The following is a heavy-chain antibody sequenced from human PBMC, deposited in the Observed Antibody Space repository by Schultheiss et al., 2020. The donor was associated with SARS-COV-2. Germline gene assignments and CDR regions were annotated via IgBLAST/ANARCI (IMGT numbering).Heavy chain of an antibody. CDR3: ARDGGYNYGDFDY. J-gene: IGHJ4*02. CDR1: GFTFSSYA. CDR2: VSYDGTNK. V-gene: IGHV3-30*07. D-gene: IGHD5-24*01. Sequence: GGSLRLSCAASGFTFSSYAMHWVRQAPGKGLEWVTIVSYDGTNKYYADSVDGRFTISRDNSKNTVYLEMNSLRAEDTAVYYCARDGGYNYGDFDYWGQGTLVTVSS.